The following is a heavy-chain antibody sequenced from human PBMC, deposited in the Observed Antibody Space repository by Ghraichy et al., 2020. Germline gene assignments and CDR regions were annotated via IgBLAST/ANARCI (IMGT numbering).Heavy chain of an antibody. CDR3: ARVRAEGHEFYYYYGIDV. D-gene: IGHD3-10*01. Sequence: SETLSRTCTVSGGPMTGYDWNWIRQSTGKELEWIGYMYYSGSTNYTPSLKRRVTVSIDTSKNQVSLKLTSMTAAATAVYYCARVRAEGHEFYYYYGIDVWGQGTSVTVSS. J-gene: IGHJ6*02. CDR2: MYYSGST. V-gene: IGHV4-59*01. CDR1: GGPMTGYD.